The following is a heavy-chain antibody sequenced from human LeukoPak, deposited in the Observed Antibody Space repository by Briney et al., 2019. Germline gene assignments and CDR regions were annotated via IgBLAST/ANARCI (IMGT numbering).Heavy chain of an antibody. CDR1: GYTFTSYY. J-gene: IGHJ6*02. CDR2: INPSGGST. D-gene: IGHD5-12*01. V-gene: IGHV1-46*01. Sequence: GASVKVSCKASGYTFTSYYMHWVRQAPGQGLEWMGIINPSGGSTSYAQKFQGRVTMTRDTSTSTVYMELSSLRSEDTAVYYCARDGTGYSGYGNYYYYGMDVWGQGTTVTVSS. CDR3: ARDGTGYSGYGNYYYYGMDV.